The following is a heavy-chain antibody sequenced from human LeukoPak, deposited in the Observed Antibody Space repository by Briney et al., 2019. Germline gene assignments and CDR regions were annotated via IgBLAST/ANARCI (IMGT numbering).Heavy chain of an antibody. J-gene: IGHJ6*02. Sequence: GASVKVSCKASGYTFTSYDINWVRQATGQGLEWMGWMNPNSGNTGYAQKFQGRVTMTRSTSISTAYMELSSLRSEDTAVYYCVGYYGSGSYPRRYYYGMDVWGQGTTVTVSS. CDR1: GYTFTSYD. D-gene: IGHD3-10*01. CDR3: VGYYGSGSYPRRYYYGMDV. CDR2: MNPNSGNT. V-gene: IGHV1-8*01.